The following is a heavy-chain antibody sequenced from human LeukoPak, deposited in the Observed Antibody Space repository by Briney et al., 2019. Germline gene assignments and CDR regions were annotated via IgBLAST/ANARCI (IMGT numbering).Heavy chain of an antibody. Sequence: ASVKVSCKASGYTFTTYDINWVRQATGQGLEWMGWMNPNSGNTGYTQKFQGRVTMTRNTSISAAYMELSSLRSEDAAVYYCARGRGSGHKENWFDPWGQGTLVTVSS. CDR2: MNPNSGNT. D-gene: IGHD6-19*01. CDR1: GYTFTTYD. J-gene: IGHJ5*02. CDR3: ARGRGSGHKENWFDP. V-gene: IGHV1-8*01.